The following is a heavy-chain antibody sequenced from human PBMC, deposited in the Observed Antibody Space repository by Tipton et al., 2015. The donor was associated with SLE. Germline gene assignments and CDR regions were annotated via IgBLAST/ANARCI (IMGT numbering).Heavy chain of an antibody. V-gene: IGHV4-39*01. Sequence: TLSLTCTVSGGSISSSSYYWGWIRQPPGKGLEWIGSIYYSGSTYYNPSLKSRVTISVDTSKNHFSLKLDSVSAADTAVYYCARHSDDPEYYFDYWGQGTLVTVSS. CDR2: IYYSGST. CDR1: GGSISSSSYY. CDR3: ARHSDDPEYYFDY. J-gene: IGHJ4*02. D-gene: IGHD1-14*01.